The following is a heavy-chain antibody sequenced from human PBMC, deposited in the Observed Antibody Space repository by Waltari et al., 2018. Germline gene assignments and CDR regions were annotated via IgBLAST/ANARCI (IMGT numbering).Heavy chain of an antibody. CDR1: GGSISSSSYY. CDR3: ARVRPGPMVQGVTQYRDY. Sequence: QLQLQESGPGVVKPSETLSLTCTVSGGSISSSSYYWGWIRQPPGQGLEWIGSIYYSGSTYYNPSLKSRVTISVDTSKNQFSLKLSSVTAADTAVYYCARVRPGPMVQGVTQYRDYWGQGTLVTVSS. CDR2: IYYSGST. J-gene: IGHJ4*02. D-gene: IGHD3-10*01. V-gene: IGHV4-39*07.